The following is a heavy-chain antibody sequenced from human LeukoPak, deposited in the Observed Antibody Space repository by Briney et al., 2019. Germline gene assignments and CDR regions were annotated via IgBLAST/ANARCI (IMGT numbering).Heavy chain of an antibody. J-gene: IGHJ6*03. Sequence: GGSLRLSCAASGFTFSSYSMNWVRQAPGKGLEWVSSISSSSSYIYYADSVKGRFTISRDNAKNSLYLQMNSLRAEDTAVYYCARDWVAVAGIVHYYYYYYYMDVWGKGTTVTVSS. CDR3: ARDWVAVAGIVHYYYYYYYMDV. CDR2: ISSSSSYI. CDR1: GFTFSSYS. D-gene: IGHD6-19*01. V-gene: IGHV3-21*01.